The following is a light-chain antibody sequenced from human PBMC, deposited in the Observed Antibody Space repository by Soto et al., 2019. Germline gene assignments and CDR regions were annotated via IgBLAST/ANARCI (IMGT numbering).Light chain of an antibody. J-gene: IGKJ2*01. V-gene: IGKV1-12*01. Sequence: DIQMTQSPSYVPASVGDRVTITCRASQGITSWLAWYQQKPGKAPKLLIYSASSLQSGVPSRFSGSGSGTYFTLTISSLQPEDFGTYYCQQSYKTPHTFGQGTKLETK. CDR1: QGITSW. CDR3: QQSYKTPHT. CDR2: SAS.